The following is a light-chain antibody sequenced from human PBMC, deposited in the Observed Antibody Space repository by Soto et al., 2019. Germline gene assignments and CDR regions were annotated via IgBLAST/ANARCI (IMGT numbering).Light chain of an antibody. J-gene: IGKJ4*01. Sequence: EIVLTQSPVTLTLSPGERATLSCRASQSVSSYLAWYQQKPGQAPRLLIYDASNRATGIPARFSGSGSGTDFTLTISSLEPEDFAVYYCPQRSNWPSTFGGGTKVEIK. CDR2: DAS. CDR3: PQRSNWPST. V-gene: IGKV3-11*01. CDR1: QSVSSY.